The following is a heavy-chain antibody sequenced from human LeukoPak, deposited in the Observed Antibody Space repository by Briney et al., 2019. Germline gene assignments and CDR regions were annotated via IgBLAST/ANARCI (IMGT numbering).Heavy chain of an antibody. CDR2: IWYDGNNK. CDR3: ARGTSGYYSALDY. D-gene: IGHD3-22*01. V-gene: IGHV3-33*01. Sequence: GRSLRLSCAASAFTFSSYGMHWVRQAPGKGLEWVAVIWYDGNNKYYADSVKGRFTISRDNSKNTLYLQMNSLRAEDTAVYYCARGTSGYYSALDYWGQGTLVTVSS. CDR1: AFTFSSYG. J-gene: IGHJ4*02.